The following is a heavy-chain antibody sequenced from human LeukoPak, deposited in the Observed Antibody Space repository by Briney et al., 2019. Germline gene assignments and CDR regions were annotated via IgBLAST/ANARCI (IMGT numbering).Heavy chain of an antibody. V-gene: IGHV4-38-2*02. J-gene: IGHJ5*02. CDR2: IYHSGST. D-gene: IGHD3-9*01. Sequence: KPSETLSLTCTVSGYSISSGYYWGWIRQPPGKGLEWIGSIYHSGSTYYNPSLKSRVTMSVDTSKNQFSLKLSSVTAADTAVYYCARLQKTGYWAFDPWGQGTLVTVSS. CDR1: GYSISSGYY. CDR3: ARLQKTGYWAFDP.